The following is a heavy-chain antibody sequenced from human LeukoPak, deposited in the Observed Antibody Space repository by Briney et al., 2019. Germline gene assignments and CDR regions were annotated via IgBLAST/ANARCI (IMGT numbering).Heavy chain of an antibody. CDR3: ARGMFDNSGHYYYFYYALDV. CDR1: GYTFTSYH. CDR2: MKAKSCHT. D-gene: IGHD3-22*01. Sequence: ASVKVSCKASGYTFTSYHIDWVRQAPGQGPEWVGWMKAKSCHTGYAQNLEGRVTITRDTSTNTAYMGLRGLSSEDTAVYFCARGMFDNSGHYYYFYYALDVWGQGTTVTVSS. V-gene: IGHV1-8*01. J-gene: IGHJ6*02.